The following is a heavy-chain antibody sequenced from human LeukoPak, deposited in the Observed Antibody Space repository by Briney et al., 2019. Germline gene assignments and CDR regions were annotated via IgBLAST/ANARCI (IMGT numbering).Heavy chain of an antibody. Sequence: PGGSLRLSCAASGFTFSSYWMSWVRQAPGKGLEWVANIKQDGSEKYYVDSVKGRFTISRDNSKNTVYLQMNSLRTEDTAVYYCAKDWGREFASGSSYFDYWGQGTLLTVSS. CDR3: AKDWGREFASGSSYFDY. CDR1: GFTFSSYW. CDR2: IKQDGSEK. D-gene: IGHD3-10*01. V-gene: IGHV3-7*01. J-gene: IGHJ4*02.